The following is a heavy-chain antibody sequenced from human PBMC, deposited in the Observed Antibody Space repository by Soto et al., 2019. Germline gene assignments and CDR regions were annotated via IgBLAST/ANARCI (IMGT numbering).Heavy chain of an antibody. D-gene: IGHD6-13*01. CDR3: ARGYYTSWYWFDR. Sequence: QVQLQESGPGLVKPSETLSLTCTVSVSGGSVSTGVHYWSCIRQPPEKGLEWIGYIYYSGSTNYNPSLKSRVTISVDTSKNQFSLKLTSVAAADTAVYYCARGYYTSWYWFDRWGRGTLVTVSS. J-gene: IGHJ2*01. V-gene: IGHV4-61*08. CDR2: IYYSGST. CDR1: GGSVSTGVHY.